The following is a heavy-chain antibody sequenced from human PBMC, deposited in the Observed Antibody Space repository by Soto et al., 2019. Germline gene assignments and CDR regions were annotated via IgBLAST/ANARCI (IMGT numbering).Heavy chain of an antibody. CDR1: GFSFSSVW. CDR3: VTDLNWQGH. J-gene: IGHJ4*02. Sequence: GGSLRLSCVVSGFSFSSVWMTWVRQAPGKGPECVANIKYDGSEEYYVDSVKGRFTISRDNAKNSLYLQMNSLRDEDSAVYYCVTDLNWQGHWGQGT. V-gene: IGHV3-7*01. CDR2: IKYDGSEE.